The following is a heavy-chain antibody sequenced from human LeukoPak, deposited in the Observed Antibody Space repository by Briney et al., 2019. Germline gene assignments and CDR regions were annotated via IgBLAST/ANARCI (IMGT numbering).Heavy chain of an antibody. D-gene: IGHD1-26*01. Sequence: ASVKVSCKASGYTFTSYDINWVRQATGQGLEWMGWMNPNSGNTGYAQKFQGRVTMTRNTSISTAYMELSSLRSEDTALYYCARGEEGATEFDYWGQGTLVTVSS. V-gene: IGHV1-8*01. CDR2: MNPNSGNT. CDR1: GYTFTSYD. CDR3: ARGEEGATEFDY. J-gene: IGHJ4*02.